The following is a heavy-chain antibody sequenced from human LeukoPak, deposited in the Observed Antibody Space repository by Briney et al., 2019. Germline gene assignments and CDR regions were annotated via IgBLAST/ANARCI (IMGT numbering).Heavy chain of an antibody. CDR3: ARSSYSSGWSDY. D-gene: IGHD6-19*01. V-gene: IGHV1-2*02. Sequence: ASVKVSCKASGYTFTGYYMHWVRQAPGQGLEWMGWINPNSGGTNYAQRFQGSVTMTRDTSISTAYMELSRLRPDDTAVYYCARSSYSSGWSDYWGQGTLVTVSS. J-gene: IGHJ4*02. CDR2: INPNSGGT. CDR1: GYTFTGYY.